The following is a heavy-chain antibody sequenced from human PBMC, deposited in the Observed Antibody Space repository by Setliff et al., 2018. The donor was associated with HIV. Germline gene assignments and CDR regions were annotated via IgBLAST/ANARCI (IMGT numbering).Heavy chain of an antibody. CDR1: GFSLTTSGIR. J-gene: IGHJ4*02. D-gene: IGHD3-22*01. CDR2: IDWDDDK. CDR3: ARTLPKYYYDSSGYYLFDY. Sequence: SGPTLVNPTQTLTLTCTFSGFSLTTSGIRVTWVRQPPGKALEWLARIDWDDDKYYSTSLKTRLTISKDTSKNQVVLTMTNMDPVDTATYYCARTLPKYYYDSSGYYLFDYWGQGTLVTVSS. V-gene: IGHV2-70*04.